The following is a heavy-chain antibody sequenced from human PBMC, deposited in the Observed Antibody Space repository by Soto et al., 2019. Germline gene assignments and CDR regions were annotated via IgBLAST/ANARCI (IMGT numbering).Heavy chain of an antibody. CDR2: IYYSGST. J-gene: IGHJ4*02. CDR3: ARQWGVKGDNFDY. V-gene: IGHV4-39*01. CDR1: GGSISSSSYY. Sequence: SETLSLTCTVSGGSISSSSYYWGWIRQPPGKGLEWIGSIYYSGSTYYNPSLKSRVTISVDTSKNQFSLKLSSVTAADTAVYYCARQWGVKGDNFDYWGQGTLVTVSS. D-gene: IGHD2-8*01.